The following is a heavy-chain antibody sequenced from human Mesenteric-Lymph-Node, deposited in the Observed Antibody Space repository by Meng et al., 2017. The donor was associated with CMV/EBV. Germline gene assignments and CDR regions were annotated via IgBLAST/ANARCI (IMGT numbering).Heavy chain of an antibody. D-gene: IGHD2-2*03. J-gene: IGHJ4*02. CDR1: GFTFSTSW. CDR3: IGFFLGY. V-gene: IGHV3-33*08. CDR2: IWYDGSNK. Sequence: SLNLSCPSSGFTFSTSWLPWVRPAPGKGLVWVAVIWYDGSNKYYAVSVKGRFTISRDNSKNTLYLQMNSLKTEDTAVYYCIGFFLGYWGQGTLVTVSS.